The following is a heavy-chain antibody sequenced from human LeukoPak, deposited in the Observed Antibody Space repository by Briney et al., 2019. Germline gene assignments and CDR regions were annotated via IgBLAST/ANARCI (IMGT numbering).Heavy chain of an antibody. V-gene: IGHV4-39*07. CDR2: IYYSGST. Sequence: SETLSLTCTVSGGSISSSSYYWGWIRQPPGKGLEWIGSIYYSGSTYYNPSLKSRVTISVDTSKNQFSLKLSSVTAADTAVYYCARAHYGDYGPDCWGQGTLVTVSS. CDR3: ARAHYGDYGPDC. J-gene: IGHJ4*02. D-gene: IGHD4-17*01. CDR1: GGSISSSSYY.